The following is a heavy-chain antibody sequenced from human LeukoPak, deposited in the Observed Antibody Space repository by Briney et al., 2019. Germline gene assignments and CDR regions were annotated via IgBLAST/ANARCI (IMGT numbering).Heavy chain of an antibody. CDR2: ISTFNGNT. J-gene: IGHJ4*02. D-gene: IGHD3-22*01. V-gene: IGHV1-18*01. CDR3: ARGSDRLGYYDK. Sequence: GASVKVSCKASGYIFDSYGITWVRQAPGQGSEWVGWISTFNGNTNYAQKLQGRVTMTTDTPTKRAYMELRSLRSDDTAVYYCARGSDRLGYYDKWGQGTLVTVSS. CDR1: GYIFDSYG.